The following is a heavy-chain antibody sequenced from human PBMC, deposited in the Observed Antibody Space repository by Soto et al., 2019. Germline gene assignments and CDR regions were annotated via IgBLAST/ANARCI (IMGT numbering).Heavy chain of an antibody. V-gene: IGHV2-26*01. CDR2: IFSNDEK. D-gene: IGHD7-27*01. J-gene: IGHJ6*02. CDR3: PRIWGPYYYYGMDV. CDR1: GFSLSNARMG. Sequence: QVTLKESGPVLVKPTETLTLTWTVSGFSLSNARMGVSWIRRPPGKALEWLAHIFSNDEKSYSTSLKSRLTISKDTSKSQVVLTMTNMDPVDTATYYCPRIWGPYYYYGMDVWGQGTTVTVSS.